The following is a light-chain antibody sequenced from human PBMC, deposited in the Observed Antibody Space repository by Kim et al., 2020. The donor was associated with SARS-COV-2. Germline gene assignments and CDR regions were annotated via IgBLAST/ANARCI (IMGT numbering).Light chain of an antibody. V-gene: IGKV3-11*01. CDR3: QQSSNWPRT. Sequence: LTPGERATRSCRDSQSVSSALAWYQQKPGQAPSLLIYDASNRSTGSPAMCSGSGYGTDFNLTISSLEPEDFAVYYCQQSSNWPRTFGQGTKVEIK. CDR2: DAS. CDR1: QSVSSA. J-gene: IGKJ1*01.